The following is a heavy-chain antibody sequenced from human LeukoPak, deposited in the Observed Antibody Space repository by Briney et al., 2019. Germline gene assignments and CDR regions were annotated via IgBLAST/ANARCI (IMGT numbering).Heavy chain of an antibody. CDR1: GLSFNNYW. Sequence: GGSLRLSCAVSGLSFNNYWMHRVRQAPGKGLVWVARTNLHGTAVDYAGSVKGRFTISRDNAKNTLFLQMNSLRAEDTAVYYCASAYTYVRLGDHWGQGTLVTVSS. CDR3: ASAYTYVRLGDH. V-gene: IGHV3-74*01. D-gene: IGHD3-16*01. J-gene: IGHJ4*02. CDR2: TNLHGTAV.